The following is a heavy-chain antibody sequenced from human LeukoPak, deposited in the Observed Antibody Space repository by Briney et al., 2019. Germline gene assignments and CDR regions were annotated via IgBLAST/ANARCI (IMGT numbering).Heavy chain of an antibody. CDR1: GFTFSSYA. J-gene: IGHJ4*02. Sequence: GGSLRLSCAASGFTFSSYAMSWVRQAPGKGLEWVSAISGSGGSTYYADSVKGRFTISRGNSKNTLYLQMNSLRAEDTAVYYCTKDLYYDFWSGYQLAPSYFDYWGQGTLVTVSS. D-gene: IGHD3-3*01. CDR3: TKDLYYDFWSGYQLAPSYFDY. CDR2: ISGSGGST. V-gene: IGHV3-23*01.